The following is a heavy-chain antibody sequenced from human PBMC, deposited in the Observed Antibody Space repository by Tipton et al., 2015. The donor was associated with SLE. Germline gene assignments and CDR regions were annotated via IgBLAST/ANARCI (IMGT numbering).Heavy chain of an antibody. V-gene: IGHV4-39*07. J-gene: IGHJ3*02. CDR2: IYYSGST. D-gene: IGHD3-10*01. CDR3: ARVPLLVGAARDAFDI. CDR1: GGSISSSSYY. Sequence: TLSLTCTVSGGSISSSSYYWGWIRQPPGKGLEWIGSIYYSGSTYYNPSLKSRVTISVDTSKNQFSLKLSSVTAADTAVYYCARVPLLVGAARDAFDIWGQGTMVTVSS.